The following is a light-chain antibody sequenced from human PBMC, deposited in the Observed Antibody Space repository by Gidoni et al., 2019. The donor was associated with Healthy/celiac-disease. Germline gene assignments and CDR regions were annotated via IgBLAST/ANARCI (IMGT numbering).Light chain of an antibody. CDR3: QQRSNWSWT. J-gene: IGKJ1*01. Sequence: EIVLTQSPATLSLSPGERATLSCRASQSVSSYLAWYQQKPGQAPMLLIYDASHRATGLPARVSGSGSGTDFTLIISSLGPEDVAVYYCQQRSNWSWTFGQGTKVEIK. CDR2: DAS. V-gene: IGKV3-11*01. CDR1: QSVSSY.